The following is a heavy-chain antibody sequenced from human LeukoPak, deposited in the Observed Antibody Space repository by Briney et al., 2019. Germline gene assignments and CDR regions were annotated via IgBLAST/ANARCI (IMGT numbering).Heavy chain of an antibody. CDR2: IYYSGST. D-gene: IGHD3-22*01. Sequence: SETLSLTCTVSGGSISSGGYYWSWIRQHPGKGLEWIGYIYYSGSTYYNPSLKSRVTISVDTSKNQFSLKLSSVTAADTAVYYCASFYDSSGYYWLTDYWSQGTLVTVSS. CDR3: ASFYDSSGYYWLTDY. CDR1: GGSISSGGYY. J-gene: IGHJ4*02. V-gene: IGHV4-31*03.